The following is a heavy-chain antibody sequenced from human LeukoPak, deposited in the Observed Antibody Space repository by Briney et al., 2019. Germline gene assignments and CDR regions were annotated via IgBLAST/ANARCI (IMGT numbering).Heavy chain of an antibody. Sequence: GGSLRLSCAASGFSVRSNYMSWVRQSPRKALEWVSIMYSGGSTDYADSVKGRFIISRDHSKNTLYLQMNSLRAEDTAVYYCARDRYCSGGNCYGDAFDIRGQGTTVTVSS. D-gene: IGHD2-15*01. CDR1: GFSVRSNY. CDR2: MYSGGST. CDR3: ARDRYCSGGNCYGDAFDI. V-gene: IGHV3-53*01. J-gene: IGHJ3*02.